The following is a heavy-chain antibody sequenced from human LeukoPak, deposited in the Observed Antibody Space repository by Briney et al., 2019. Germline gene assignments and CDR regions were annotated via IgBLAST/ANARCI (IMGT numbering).Heavy chain of an antibody. V-gene: IGHV4-34*01. CDR2: INHSGST. D-gene: IGHD4-17*01. Sequence: SETLSLTCAVYGGSFSGYYWSWLRQPPGKGLEWIGEINHSGSTNYNPSLKSRVTISVDTSKNQFSLKLSSVTAADTAVYYCARAPRDYGDYVYYYYYGMDVWGQGTTVTVSS. J-gene: IGHJ6*02. CDR3: ARAPRDYGDYVYYYYYGMDV. CDR1: GGSFSGYY.